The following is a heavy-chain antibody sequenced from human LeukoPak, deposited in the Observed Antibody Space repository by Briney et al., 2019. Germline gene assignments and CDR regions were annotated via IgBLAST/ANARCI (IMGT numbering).Heavy chain of an antibody. V-gene: IGHV3-11*01. Sequence: GGSLRLSCAASGFTFSDYYMSWIRQAPGKGLEWVSYISSSGSTIYYADSVKGRFTISRDNAKNSLYLQMNSLRAEDTAVYYCARESPPFAVRGVIIPFYYWGHGNLVTVSS. J-gene: IGHJ4*01. CDR2: ISSSGSTI. CDR1: GFTFSDYY. D-gene: IGHD3-10*01. CDR3: ARESPPFAVRGVIIPFYY.